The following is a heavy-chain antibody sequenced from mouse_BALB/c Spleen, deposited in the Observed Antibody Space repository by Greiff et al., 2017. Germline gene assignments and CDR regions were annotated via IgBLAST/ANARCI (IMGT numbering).Heavy chain of an antibody. J-gene: IGHJ4*01. Sequence: EVKLVESGGGLVQPGGSLKLSCAASGFTFSSYGMSWVRQTPDKRLELVATINSNGGSTYYPDSVKGRFTISRDNAKNTLYLQMSSLKSEDTAMYYCARHRGDYWGQGTSVTVSS. CDR3: ARHRGDY. CDR2: INSNGGST. V-gene: IGHV5-6-3*01. D-gene: IGHD3-1*01. CDR1: GFTFSSYG.